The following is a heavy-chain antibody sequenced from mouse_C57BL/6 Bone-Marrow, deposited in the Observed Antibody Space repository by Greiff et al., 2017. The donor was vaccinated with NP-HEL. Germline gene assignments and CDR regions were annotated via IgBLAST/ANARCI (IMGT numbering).Heavy chain of an antibody. CDR3: TNYGSFAY. V-gene: IGHV6-3*01. CDR1: GFTFSNYW. J-gene: IGHJ3*01. CDR2: IRLKSDNYAT. D-gene: IGHD1-1*01. Sequence: DVKLQESGGGLVQPGGSMKLSCVASGFTFSNYWMNWVRQSPEKGLEWVAQIRLKSDNYATHYAESVKGRFTISRDDSKSSVYLQMNNLRAEDTGMYYCTNYGSFAYWGQGTLVTVSA.